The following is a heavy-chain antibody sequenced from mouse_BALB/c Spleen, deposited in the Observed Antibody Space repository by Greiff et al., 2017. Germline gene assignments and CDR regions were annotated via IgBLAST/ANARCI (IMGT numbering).Heavy chain of an antibody. D-gene: IGHD2-1*01. Sequence: QVQLQQSGAELVKPGASVKLSCKASGYTFTSYYMYWVKQRPGQGLEWIGEINPSNGGTNFNEKFKSKATLTVDKSSSTAYMQLSSLTSEDSAVYYCTLFYYGNYPAYWGQGTLVTVSA. CDR3: TLFYYGNYPAY. J-gene: IGHJ3*01. CDR1: GYTFTSYY. V-gene: IGHV1S81*02. CDR2: INPSNGGT.